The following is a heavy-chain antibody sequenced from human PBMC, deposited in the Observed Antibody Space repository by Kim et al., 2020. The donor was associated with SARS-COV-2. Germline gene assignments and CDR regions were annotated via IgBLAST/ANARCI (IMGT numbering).Heavy chain of an antibody. D-gene: IGHD3-10*01. CDR1: GYTFTSYG. CDR2: ISAYNGNT. J-gene: IGHJ6*02. V-gene: IGHV1-18*01. CDR3: ARSSGYYGSGRHPTKYYYGLDV. Sequence: ASVKVSCKASGYTFTSYGISWVRQAPGQGLEWMGWISAYNGNTNYAQKLQGRVTMTTDTSTSTAYMELRSLRSDDTAVYYCARSSGYYGSGRHPTKYYYGLDVLGQGTTVTVSS.